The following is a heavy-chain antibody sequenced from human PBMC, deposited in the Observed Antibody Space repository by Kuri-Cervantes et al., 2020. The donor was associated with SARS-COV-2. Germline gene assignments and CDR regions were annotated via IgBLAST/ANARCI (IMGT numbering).Heavy chain of an antibody. CDR2: IRGAGDST. J-gene: IGHJ3*02. V-gene: IGHV3-23*01. D-gene: IGHD2-2*01. CDR1: GFTFSNYA. CDR3: ARGAPIVVVPAAKGDDAFDI. Sequence: LTCAASGFTFSNYAMSWVRLAPGKGLEWASGIRGAGDSTYYADSENGRFTISRDNSKNTLYLQMTSLRAEDTAVYYCARGAPIVVVPAAKGDDAFDIWGQGTMVTVSS.